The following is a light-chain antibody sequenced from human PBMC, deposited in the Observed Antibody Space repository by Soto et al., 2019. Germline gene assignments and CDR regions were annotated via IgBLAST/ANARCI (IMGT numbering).Light chain of an antibody. V-gene: IGLV6-57*04. CDR1: SGSIASNY. Sequence: NFMLTQPHSVSESPGKTVTISCTRSSGSIASNYVQWYQQRPGSAPTTAIYEDKQRPSGVPDRFSGSTDGSSNSASLTISGLQTEDEGDYYCQSYDSSTVVFGGGTKLTVL. CDR3: QSYDSSTVV. CDR2: EDK. J-gene: IGLJ2*01.